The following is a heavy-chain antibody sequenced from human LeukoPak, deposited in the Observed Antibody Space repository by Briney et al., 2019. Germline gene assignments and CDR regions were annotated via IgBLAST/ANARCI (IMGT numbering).Heavy chain of an antibody. Sequence: GGSLRLSCAASGFTFSSYAMHWVRQAPGKGLEWVAVISYDGSNKYYADSVKGRFTIPRDNSKNTLYLQMNSLRAEDTAVYYCAREFGYGGYFDYWGQGTLVTVSS. CDR1: GFTFSSYA. CDR2: ISYDGSNK. V-gene: IGHV3-30-3*01. D-gene: IGHD5-12*01. J-gene: IGHJ4*02. CDR3: AREFGYGGYFDY.